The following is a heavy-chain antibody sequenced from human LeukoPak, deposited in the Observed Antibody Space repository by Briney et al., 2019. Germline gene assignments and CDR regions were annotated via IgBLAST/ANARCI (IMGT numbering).Heavy chain of an antibody. J-gene: IGHJ4*02. CDR3: ARDKYCTGRDCYGGSKFDY. CDR2: ISSSSSTI. Sequence: GGSLRLSCAASGFTFSSYWMSWVRQAPGKGLEWVSYISSSSSTIYYADSVKGRFTISRDNAKNSLYLQMNSLRAEDTAVYYCARDKYCTGRDCYGGSKFDYWGQGTLVTVSS. D-gene: IGHD2-8*02. V-gene: IGHV3-48*01. CDR1: GFTFSSYW.